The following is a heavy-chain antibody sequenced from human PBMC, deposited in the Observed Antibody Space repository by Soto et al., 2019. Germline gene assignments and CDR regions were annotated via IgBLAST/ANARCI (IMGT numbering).Heavy chain of an antibody. D-gene: IGHD2-2*01. CDR1: GFTFSSYG. CDR2: ISYGGSNK. Sequence: QVQLVESGGGVVQPGRSLRLSCAASGFTFSSYGMHWVRQAPGKGLEWVAVISYGGSNKYYADSVKGRFTISRDNSKNTLYLQMNNLRAEDTAVYYYAKDNCISTSCYRLYNWFDPWGQGTLVTVSS. V-gene: IGHV3-30*18. CDR3: AKDNCISTSCYRLYNWFDP. J-gene: IGHJ5*02.